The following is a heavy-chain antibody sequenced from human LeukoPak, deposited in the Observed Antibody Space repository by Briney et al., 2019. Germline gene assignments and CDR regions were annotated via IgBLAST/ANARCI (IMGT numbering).Heavy chain of an antibody. V-gene: IGHV3-23*01. CDR2: ICGSGGCT. CDR1: GFTFNTYA. J-gene: IGHJ4*02. CDR3: AKTTVGYSSGRYPGWPADC. Sequence: GGSLRLSCAASGFTFNTYAIHWVPQAPGKGLEWVSGICGSGGCTYYADSVKGRFTISRDNSKNTVYLQMNSLTADDTAVYYCAKTTVGYSSGRYPGWPADCWGQGTLVSVSP. D-gene: IGHD6-19*01.